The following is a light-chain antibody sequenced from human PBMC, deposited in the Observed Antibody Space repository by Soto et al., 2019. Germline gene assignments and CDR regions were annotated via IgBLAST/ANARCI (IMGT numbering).Light chain of an antibody. Sequence: IHMTHSPSTLSASVLYRVTFTFRASQTISSWLAWYQQKPGKAPKLLIYKASTLKSGVPSRFSGSGSGTEFTLTISSLQPDDFATYYCQQSYREFTFGPGTKVDIK. J-gene: IGKJ3*01. CDR1: QTISSW. V-gene: IGKV1-5*03. CDR2: KAS. CDR3: QQSYREFT.